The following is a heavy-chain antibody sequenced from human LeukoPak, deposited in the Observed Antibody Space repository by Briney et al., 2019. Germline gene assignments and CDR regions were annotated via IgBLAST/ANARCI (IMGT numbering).Heavy chain of an antibody. CDR1: GGSISSYY. CDR2: IYYSGST. CDR3: ARGVRGYSSSWYDLDY. V-gene: IGHV4-59*08. D-gene: IGHD6-13*01. Sequence: PSETLSLTCTVSGGSISSYYWSWIRQPPGKGLEWIGYIYYSGSTNYNPSLKSRVTISVDTSKNQFSLKLSSVTTADTAVYYCARGVRGYSSSWYDLDYWGQGTLVTVSS. J-gene: IGHJ4*02.